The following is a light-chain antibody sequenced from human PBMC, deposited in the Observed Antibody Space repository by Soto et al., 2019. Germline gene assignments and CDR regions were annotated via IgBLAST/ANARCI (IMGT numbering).Light chain of an antibody. J-gene: IGKJ4*01. V-gene: IGKV3-20*01. CDR1: QSVSSSY. CDR3: NQYGSRLR. Sequence: EIVLTQSPGTLSLSPGERATLSCRASQSVSSSYLAWYQQKPGQAPRLLIYGASSRATGIPDRFSGSGSGTDFTLPISRLVTVDFAVYYCNQYGSRLRFAGGTKG. CDR2: GAS.